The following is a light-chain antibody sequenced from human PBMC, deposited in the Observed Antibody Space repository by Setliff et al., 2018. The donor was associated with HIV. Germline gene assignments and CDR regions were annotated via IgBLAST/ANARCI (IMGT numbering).Light chain of an antibody. CDR1: SSNIGAGYD. CDR3: QSYDSRPSYV. J-gene: IGLJ1*01. CDR2: GNN. Sequence: QSVLTQPPSVSGAPGQRVTISCTGSSSNIGAGYDVHWYQQLPGTAPKLLIYGNNNRPSGVPDRFSGSKSGTSASLAITGLQAEDEADYYCQSYDSRPSYVLGTGTKVTVL. V-gene: IGLV1-40*01.